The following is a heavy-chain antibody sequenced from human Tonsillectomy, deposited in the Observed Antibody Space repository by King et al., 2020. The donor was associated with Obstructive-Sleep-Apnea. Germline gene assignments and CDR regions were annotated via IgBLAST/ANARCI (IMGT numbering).Heavy chain of an antibody. V-gene: IGHV3-9*01. Sequence: VQLVESGGGLVQPGRSLRLSCAASGFSFEDFAMHWVRQVPGKGLEWVSGISWNSDRIDYADSVKGRVSISREKAKKSLYLQLNSLRLEDTASYYCTRGRDNPKYCTSGRCSGYFDYWGQGALVTVSP. CDR3: TRGRDNPKYCTSGRCSGYFDY. D-gene: IGHD2-8*01. CDR2: ISWNSDRI. J-gene: IGHJ4*02. CDR1: GFSFEDFA.